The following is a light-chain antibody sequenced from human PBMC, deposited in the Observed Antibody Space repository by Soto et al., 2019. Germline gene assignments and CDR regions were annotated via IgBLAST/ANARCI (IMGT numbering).Light chain of an antibody. V-gene: IGKV1-9*01. Sequence: DIQLTQSPSFLSASVGDRLTITCRASQDIRSSLAWYQQKPGKAPNFLIYTVSTLQSGVTSRFSGSRSGTEFTLTISSLQPEDFATYYCQQFNSSPFTFGGGTKVEI. CDR1: QDIRSS. J-gene: IGKJ4*01. CDR3: QQFNSSPFT. CDR2: TVS.